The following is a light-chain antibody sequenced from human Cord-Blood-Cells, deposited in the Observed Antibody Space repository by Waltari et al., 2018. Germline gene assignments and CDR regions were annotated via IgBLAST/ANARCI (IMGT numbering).Light chain of an antibody. CDR1: SSDVGGYNY. V-gene: IGLV2-11*01. CDR2: DVS. Sequence: QSALTQPRSVSGSPGQSVTISCTGTSSDVGGYNYVSWYQQHPGKAPKLMSYDVSKRTSGVPDRFSGSKSGNTAYLTISGLQAEDEADYYCCSYAGSYTFVFGTGTKVTVL. J-gene: IGLJ1*01. CDR3: CSYAGSYTFV.